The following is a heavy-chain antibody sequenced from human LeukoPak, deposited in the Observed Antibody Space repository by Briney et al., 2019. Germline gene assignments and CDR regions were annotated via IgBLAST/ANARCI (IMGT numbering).Heavy chain of an antibody. CDR1: GFTFSSQW. V-gene: IGHV3-7*01. D-gene: IGHD1-26*01. CDR2: VNQGGTEK. Sequence: GGSLRLSCAASGFTFSSQWMSWVRQAPGKGLEWVANVNQGGTEKYYVDSVKGRFTISRDNSKNTLYLQMNSLRAEDTAVYYCARGDSGSYYAGPYYFDYWGQGTLVTVSS. J-gene: IGHJ4*02. CDR3: ARGDSGSYYAGPYYFDY.